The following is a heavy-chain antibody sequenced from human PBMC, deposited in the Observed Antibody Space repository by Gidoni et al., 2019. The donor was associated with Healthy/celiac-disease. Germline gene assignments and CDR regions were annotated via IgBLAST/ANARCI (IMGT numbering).Heavy chain of an antibody. J-gene: IGHJ4*02. V-gene: IGHV4-34*01. CDR3: ARTNGGYVGEIWDY. Sequence: GKGLEWIGEINHSGSTNYNPSLKSRVTISVDTSKNQFSLKLSSVTAADTAVYYCARTNGGYVGEIWDYWGQGTLVTVSS. D-gene: IGHD5-12*01. CDR2: INHSGST.